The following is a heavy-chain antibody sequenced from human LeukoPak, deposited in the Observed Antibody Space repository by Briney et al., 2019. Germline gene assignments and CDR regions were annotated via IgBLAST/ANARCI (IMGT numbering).Heavy chain of an antibody. J-gene: IGHJ4*02. D-gene: IGHD2-2*01. CDR3: ARPGYCSSTSCYLDY. CDR2: ISPSGGST. V-gene: IGHV1-46*01. CDR1: GYTFTSYY. Sequence: GAPVKVSCKASGYTFTSYYMHWVRQAPGQGLEWMGIISPSGGSTSYAQKFQGRVTMTRDTSTSTVYMELSSLRSEDTAVYYCARPGYCSSTSCYLDYWGQGTLVTVSS.